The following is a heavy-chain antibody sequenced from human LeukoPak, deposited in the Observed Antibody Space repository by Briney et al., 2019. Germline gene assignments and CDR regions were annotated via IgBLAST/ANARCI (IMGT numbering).Heavy chain of an antibody. D-gene: IGHD3-10*01. CDR1: GVSFSGYY. J-gene: IGHJ4*02. V-gene: IGHV4-34*01. Sequence: SETLSLTCAVYGVSFSGYYWSWIRQPPGKGLEWIGEINHSGSTNYNPSLKSRVTISVDTSKNQFSLKLSSVTAADTAVYYCARRQLMVRAFDYWGQGTLVTVSS. CDR3: ARRQLMVRAFDY. CDR2: INHSGST.